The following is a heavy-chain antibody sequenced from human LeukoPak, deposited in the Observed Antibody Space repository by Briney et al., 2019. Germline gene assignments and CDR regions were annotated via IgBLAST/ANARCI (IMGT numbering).Heavy chain of an antibody. CDR2: INHSGST. D-gene: IGHD3-22*01. CDR3: ARGSPIVVVTFDY. CDR1: GGSFSGYY. Sequence: SETLSFTCAVYGGSFSGYYWSWIRQPPGKGLEWIGEINHSGSTNYNPSLKSRVTISVDTSKNQFSLKLSSVTAADTAVYYCARGSPIVVVTFDYWGQGTLVTVSS. V-gene: IGHV4-34*01. J-gene: IGHJ4*02.